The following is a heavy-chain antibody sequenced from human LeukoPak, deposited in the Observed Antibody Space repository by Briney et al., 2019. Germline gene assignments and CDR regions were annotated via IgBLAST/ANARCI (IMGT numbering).Heavy chain of an antibody. J-gene: IGHJ4*02. D-gene: IGHD1-26*01. V-gene: IGHV1-69*13. CDR3: AREGIYSGSYSEYYFDY. CDR2: IIPIFGTA. CDR1: GYTFTSYG. Sequence: SVKVSCKASGYTFTSYGISWVRQAPGQGLEWMGGIIPIFGTANYAQKFQGRVTITADESTSTAYMELSSLRSEDTAVYYCAREGIYSGSYSEYYFDYWGQGTLVTVSS.